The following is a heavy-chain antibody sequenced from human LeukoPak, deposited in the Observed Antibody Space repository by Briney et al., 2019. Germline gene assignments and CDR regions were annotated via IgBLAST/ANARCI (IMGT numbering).Heavy chain of an antibody. Sequence: GASVKVSCKASGYTFTDYYMHWVRQAPGQGLEWMGWINPNSGGTNYAQKFQGRVTMTRDTSISTAYMELSRLRSDDTAVYYCARASYYYDSSGYPGYYFDYWGQGTQVTVSS. CDR1: GYTFTDYY. D-gene: IGHD3-22*01. J-gene: IGHJ4*02. V-gene: IGHV1-2*02. CDR2: INPNSGGT. CDR3: ARASYYYDSSGYPGYYFDY.